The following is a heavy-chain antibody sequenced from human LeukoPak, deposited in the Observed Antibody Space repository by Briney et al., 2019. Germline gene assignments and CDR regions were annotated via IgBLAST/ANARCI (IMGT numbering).Heavy chain of an antibody. CDR1: GFSFNSDW. J-gene: IGHJ5*02. V-gene: IGHV3-7*01. CDR2: IKHDESEK. Sequence: GGSLRLSCAAPGFSFNSDWMDWVRQAPGKGLEWVANIKHDESEKNYLDSVKGRFTISRDNAQSSLFLQMNSLRVDDTAVYHCARIYYDSWSGYSWFDPWGQGILVTVSS. CDR3: ARIYYDSWSGYSWFDP. D-gene: IGHD3-3*01.